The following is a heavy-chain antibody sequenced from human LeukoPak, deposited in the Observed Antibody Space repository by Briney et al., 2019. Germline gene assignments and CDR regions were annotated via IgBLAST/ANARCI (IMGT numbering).Heavy chain of an antibody. CDR1: GFTFSSYG. CDR3: ASPYNSGCCGMDV. J-gene: IGHJ6*02. V-gene: IGHV3-30*03. Sequence: GGSLRLSCAASGFTFSSYGMHWVRQAPGKGLEWVAVISYDGSNKYYADSVKGRFTISRDNAKNSLLLQMNSLRAEDTAVYYCASPYNSGCCGMDVWGQGTTVTVSS. CDR2: ISYDGSNK. D-gene: IGHD6-19*01.